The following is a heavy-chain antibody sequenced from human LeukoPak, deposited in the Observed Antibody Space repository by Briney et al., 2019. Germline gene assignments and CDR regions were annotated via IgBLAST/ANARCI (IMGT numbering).Heavy chain of an antibody. V-gene: IGHV4-39*07. J-gene: IGHJ6*03. CDR1: GGSITSSSYY. D-gene: IGHD6-6*01. CDR3: ARVEYSSSFYYYYYMDV. Sequence: SETLSLTCTVSGGSITSSSYYWGWIRQPPGKGLEWIGSIYYSGSTYYNPSLKSRVTISVDTSKNQFSLKLSSVTAADTAVYYCARVEYSSSFYYYYYMDVWGKGTTVTVSS. CDR2: IYYSGST.